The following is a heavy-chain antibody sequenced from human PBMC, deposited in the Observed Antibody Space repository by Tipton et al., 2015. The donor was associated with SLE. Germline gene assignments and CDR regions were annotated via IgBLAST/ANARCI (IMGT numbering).Heavy chain of an antibody. CDR3: ARDVYYYDSSGYPYYFDY. J-gene: IGHJ4*02. CDR1: GYTFTGYY. V-gene: IGHV1-18*04. Sequence: QLVQSGAEVKKPGASVKVSCKASGYTFTGYYMHWVRQAPGQGLEWMGWISAYNGNTNYAQKLQGRVTMTTDTSTSTAYMELRSLRSDDTAVYYCARDVYYYDSSGYPYYFDYWGQGTLVAVSS. D-gene: IGHD3-22*01. CDR2: ISAYNGNT.